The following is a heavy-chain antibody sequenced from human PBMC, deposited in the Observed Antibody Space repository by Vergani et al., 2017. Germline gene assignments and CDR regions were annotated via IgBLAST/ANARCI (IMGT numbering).Heavy chain of an antibody. J-gene: IGHJ4*02. CDR2: IFQSASP. CDR1: GGSISSGAFS. CDR3: WRRNSVIRGTYYFDY. V-gene: IGHV4-30-2*01. Sequence: QLQLQESASGLVKPSQTLSLNCAASGGSISSGAFSRGWIRQPPRRGVQWIGHIFQSASPDYNSSLKRRVNISLDKAKNHFSLRLSSLTAADPAVYYCWRRNSVIRGTYYFDYWGQGILVTVSS. D-gene: IGHD3-10*01.